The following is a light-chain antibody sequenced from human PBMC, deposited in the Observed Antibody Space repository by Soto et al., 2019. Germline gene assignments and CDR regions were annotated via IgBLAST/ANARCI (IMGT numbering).Light chain of an antibody. Sequence: DLQMTQSPSTLSASVGDRVTITCRASQSISSWLAWYHQKPGKAPKLLIYKTSSLESGVPSRFSGRGSGTEFTPTISSLQPDDLATYYCQQYNSSPFTFGPGTKVDIK. CDR2: KTS. CDR3: QQYNSSPFT. J-gene: IGKJ3*01. V-gene: IGKV1-5*03. CDR1: QSISSW.